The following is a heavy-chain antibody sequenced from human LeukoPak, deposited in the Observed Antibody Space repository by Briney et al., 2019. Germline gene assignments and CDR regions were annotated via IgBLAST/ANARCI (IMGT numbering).Heavy chain of an antibody. Sequence: PSETLSLTCTVSGYSIASGYLWGWIRQTPEKGLEWIPTLYHSGRTYYNLSLKSRVTISMDTSRNQFSLKVTSVTAADAALYFCARGGPWELSHRDYFDYWGQGTLVTVSS. CDR2: LYHSGRT. J-gene: IGHJ4*02. CDR1: GYSIASGYL. CDR3: ARGGPWELSHRDYFDY. D-gene: IGHD1-26*01. V-gene: IGHV4-38-2*02.